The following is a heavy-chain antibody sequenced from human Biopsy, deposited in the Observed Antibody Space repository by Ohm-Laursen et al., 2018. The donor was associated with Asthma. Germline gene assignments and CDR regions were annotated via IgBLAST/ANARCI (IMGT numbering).Heavy chain of an antibody. Sequence: SVNASCKSLGGTFNTYVIGWVRRAPGQGLKWMGGINSVFGTTTYPQKFQDRVTITADDSTSTVYMELSSLRSEDTAVYYCARKAGSCISRTCYSLDFWGQGTQVTVSS. CDR3: ARKAGSCISRTCYSLDF. V-gene: IGHV1-69*13. CDR2: INSVFGTT. CDR1: GGTFNTYV. J-gene: IGHJ4*02. D-gene: IGHD2-2*01.